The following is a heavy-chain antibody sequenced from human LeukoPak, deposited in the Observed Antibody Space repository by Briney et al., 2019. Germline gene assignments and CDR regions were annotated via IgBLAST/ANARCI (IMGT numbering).Heavy chain of an antibody. V-gene: IGHV3-11*01. CDR3: ARVSPRGTGTPYFDY. D-gene: IGHD1-1*01. CDR1: GFTFSDYY. CDR2: ISSSGSTI. J-gene: IGHJ4*02. Sequence: GGSRRLSCAASGFTFSDYYMSWIRQAPGKGLEWVSYISSSGSTIYYADSVKGRFTISRDNAKNSLYLQMNSLRAEDTAVYYCARVSPRGTGTPYFDYWGQGTLVTVSS.